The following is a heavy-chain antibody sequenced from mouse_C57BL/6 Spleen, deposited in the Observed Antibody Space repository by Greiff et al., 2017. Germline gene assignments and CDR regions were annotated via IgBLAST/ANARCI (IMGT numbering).Heavy chain of an antibody. CDR3: ARGIYYYGSSYFDV. V-gene: IGHV1-52*01. CDR1: GYTFTSYW. Sequence: VKLQQPGAELVRPGSSVKLSCKASGYTFTSYWMHWVKQRPIQGLEWIGNIDPSDSETHYNQKFKDKATLTVDKSSSTAYMQLSSLTSEDSAVYYWARGIYYYGSSYFDVWGTGTTVTVSS. J-gene: IGHJ1*03. CDR2: IDPSDSET. D-gene: IGHD1-1*01.